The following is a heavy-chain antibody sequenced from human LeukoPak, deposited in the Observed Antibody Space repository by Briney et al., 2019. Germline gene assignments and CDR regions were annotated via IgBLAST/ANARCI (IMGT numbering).Heavy chain of an antibody. CDR2: IYDSGST. Sequence: SETLSLTCTVSGASIRSGDYYWSWIRQPPGKGLEWIGYIYDSGSTYYNPSLKSRITISVDTSENRFSLKLSSVTAADTAVYFCARASDYDPVLFDYWGQGTLVTVSS. J-gene: IGHJ4*02. V-gene: IGHV4-30-4*01. D-gene: IGHD5-12*01. CDR3: ARASDYDPVLFDY. CDR1: GASIRSGDYY.